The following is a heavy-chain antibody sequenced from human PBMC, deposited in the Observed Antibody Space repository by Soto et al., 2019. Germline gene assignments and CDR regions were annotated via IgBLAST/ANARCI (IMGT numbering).Heavy chain of an antibody. CDR2: VNHTGRT. J-gene: IGHJ4*02. CDR1: ARSFSGYY. CDR3: GRSPKSSAFPYYFEF. V-gene: IGHV4-34*01. D-gene: IGHD6-19*01. Sequence: PSETLSLTCTVYARSFSGYYWSWIRQPPGKGLEWIGEVNHTGRTNYNPSLKGRVTISVDTSKNQFSLNPRSVTAADTAVYCCGRSPKSSAFPYYFEFWGQGTQVTVFS.